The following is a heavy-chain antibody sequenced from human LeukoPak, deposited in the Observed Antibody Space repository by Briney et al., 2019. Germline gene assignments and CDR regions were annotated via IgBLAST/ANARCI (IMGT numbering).Heavy chain of an antibody. CDR3: ARGIQLWLTNYMDV. Sequence: SETLSLTCTVPGGSISSSSYYWGWIRQPPGKGLEWIGSIYYSGSTYYNPSLKSRVTISVDTSKNQFSLKLSSVTAADTAVYYCARGIQLWLTNYMDVWGKGTTVTISS. D-gene: IGHD5-18*01. CDR2: IYYSGST. CDR1: GGSISSSSYY. J-gene: IGHJ6*03. V-gene: IGHV4-39*01.